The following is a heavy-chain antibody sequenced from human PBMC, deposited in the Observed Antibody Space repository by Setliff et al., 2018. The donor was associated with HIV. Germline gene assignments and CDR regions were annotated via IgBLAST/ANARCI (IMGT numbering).Heavy chain of an antibody. CDR1: GITVSRNY. CDR2: IYSGVSA. D-gene: IGHD3-10*01. CDR3: TAGHYGPNP. Sequence: GGSLRLSCAASGITVSRNYMTWVRQAPGKGLEWVSVIYSGVSAYYADSVRGRFTISRDNSKNTLYLQMNSLKVEDTALYYCTAGHYGPNPWGQGTPVTVSS. V-gene: IGHV3-66*01. J-gene: IGHJ5*02.